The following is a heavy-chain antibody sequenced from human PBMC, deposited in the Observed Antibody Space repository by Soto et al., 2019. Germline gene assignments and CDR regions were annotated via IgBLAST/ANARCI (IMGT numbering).Heavy chain of an antibody. D-gene: IGHD3-16*02. CDR1: GGSISSYY. Sequence: SETLSLTCTVSGGSISSYYWSWIRQPPGKGLEWIGYIYYSGSTNYNPSLRSRVTISVDTSKNQFSLKLSSVTAADTAVYYCARQLRLGELSLNYFDYWGQGTLVTVSS. CDR2: IYYSGST. CDR3: ARQLRLGELSLNYFDY. J-gene: IGHJ4*02. V-gene: IGHV4-59*01.